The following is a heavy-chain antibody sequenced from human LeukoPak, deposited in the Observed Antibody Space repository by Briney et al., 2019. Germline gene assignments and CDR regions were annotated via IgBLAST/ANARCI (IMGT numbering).Heavy chain of an antibody. J-gene: IGHJ4*02. CDR3: ARGALRLDY. D-gene: IGHD3-16*01. CDR1: GFTVSSNE. V-gene: IGHV3-21*01. CDR2: ISSSSNYI. Sequence: PGGSLRLSCAASGFTVSSNEMSWVRQAPGKGLEWVSSISSSSNYIYYADSVKGRFTISRDNAKNSLYLQMNSLRAEDTAVYYCARGALRLDYWGQGTLVTVSS.